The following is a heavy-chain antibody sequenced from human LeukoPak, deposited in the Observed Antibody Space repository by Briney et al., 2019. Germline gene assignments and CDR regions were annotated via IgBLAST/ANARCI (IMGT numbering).Heavy chain of an antibody. CDR1: GFTFSSYG. Sequence: GGSLRLFCAASGFTFSSYGMQWVRQAPGKGLEWVAVIWYDGSNKYYADSVKGRFTISRDNSKNTLYLQMNSLRAEDTAVYYCARDGGSYSYDYWGQGTLVTVSS. J-gene: IGHJ4*02. CDR3: ARDGGSYSYDY. D-gene: IGHD1-26*01. CDR2: IWYDGSNK. V-gene: IGHV3-33*01.